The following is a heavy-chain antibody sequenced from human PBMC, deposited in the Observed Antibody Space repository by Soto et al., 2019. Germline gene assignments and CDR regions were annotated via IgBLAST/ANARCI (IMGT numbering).Heavy chain of an antibody. D-gene: IGHD6-6*01. CDR1: GFSLSTSGMC. CDR2: IDWDDDK. Sequence: SGPTLVNPTQTLTLTCTFSGFSLSTSGMCVSWIRQPPGKALEWLALIDWDDDKYYSTSLKTRLTISKDTSKNQVVLTMTNMDPVDTATYYCAHRVRYSSPYNFDYWGQGTLVTVSS. CDR3: AHRVRYSSPYNFDY. J-gene: IGHJ4*02. V-gene: IGHV2-70*12.